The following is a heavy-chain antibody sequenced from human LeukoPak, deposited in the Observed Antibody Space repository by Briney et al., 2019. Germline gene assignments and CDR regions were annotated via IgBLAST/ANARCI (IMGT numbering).Heavy chain of an antibody. CDR2: IHPGDSDT. Sequence: GESLRISCKASGFDLPNYWIGWVRQTPGKGLEWMMIIHPGDSDTRYNPSFEGQVSISVDKSISTVYLQWGSLKASDTALYYCARNKYFGSGTLTYIGHWGQGTLVTVSS. CDR1: GFDLPNYW. D-gene: IGHD3-10*01. V-gene: IGHV5-51*01. J-gene: IGHJ4*02. CDR3: ARNKYFGSGTLTYIGH.